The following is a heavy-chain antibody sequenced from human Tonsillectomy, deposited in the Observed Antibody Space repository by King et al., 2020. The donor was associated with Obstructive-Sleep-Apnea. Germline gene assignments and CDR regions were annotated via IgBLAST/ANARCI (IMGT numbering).Heavy chain of an antibody. Sequence: VQLVESGGGVVQPGRSLRLSFAASGFIFSSYGMHLVRQAPGKGLEWVAGISYDGSNKYYADSVKGRFTISRDNSKNTLYLQMNSLRAEDTAVYYCAKVGGSGSYYGYYFDYWGQGTLVTVSS. V-gene: IGHV3-30*18. D-gene: IGHD3-10*01. CDR3: AKVGGSGSYYGYYFDY. J-gene: IGHJ4*02. CDR2: ISYDGSNK. CDR1: GFIFSSYG.